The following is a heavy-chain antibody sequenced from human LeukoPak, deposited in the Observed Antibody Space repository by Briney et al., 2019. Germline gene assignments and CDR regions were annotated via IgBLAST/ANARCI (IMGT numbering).Heavy chain of an antibody. V-gene: IGHV3-13*01. CDR3: ARGVVVIAGGLSNAFDI. Sequence: GGSLRLSCAASGFTFSSYGMHWVRQATGKGLEWVSAIGTAGDTYYPGSVKGRFTISRENAKNSLYLQMNSLRAGDTAVYYCARGVVVIAGGLSNAFDIWGQGTMVTVSS. CDR1: GFTFSSYG. CDR2: IGTAGDT. D-gene: IGHD2-21*01. J-gene: IGHJ3*02.